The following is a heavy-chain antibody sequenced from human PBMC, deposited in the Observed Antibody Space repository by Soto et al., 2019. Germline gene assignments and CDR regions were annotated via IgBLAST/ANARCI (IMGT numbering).Heavy chain of an antibody. D-gene: IGHD6-19*01. CDR1: GGSISNYY. CDR3: GRVAVGGWIYGMDV. V-gene: IGHV4-59*08. CDR2: IYYSGST. J-gene: IGHJ6*02. Sequence: PSETLSLTCTVSGGSISNYYWSWIRQPPGKGLEWIGYIYYSGSTNYNPSLKSRVTISVDTSKNQFSLKLSSVTAADTAVYYCGRVAVGGWIYGMDVWGQGTTVTSP.